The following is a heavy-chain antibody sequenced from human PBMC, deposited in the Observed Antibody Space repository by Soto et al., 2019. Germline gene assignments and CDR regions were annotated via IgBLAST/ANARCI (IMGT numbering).Heavy chain of an antibody. D-gene: IGHD1-26*01. CDR3: ARDGPPWEPAANWFDP. CDR2: INPSDGST. V-gene: IGHV1-46*01. Sequence: QVQLVQSGAEVKKPGASVMVSCKASGYTLTSHYMHWVRQAPGQGPEWMGKINPSDGSTTYAQKFQGRVTMTSDTSTTTVYMELSSLRSEDTAVYYCARDGPPWEPAANWFDPWGQGTLVTVSS. CDR1: GYTLTSHY. J-gene: IGHJ5*02.